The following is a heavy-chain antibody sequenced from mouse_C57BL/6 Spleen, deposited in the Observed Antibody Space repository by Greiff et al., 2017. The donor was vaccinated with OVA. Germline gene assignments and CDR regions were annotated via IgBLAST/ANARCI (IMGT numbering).Heavy chain of an antibody. J-gene: IGHJ4*01. Sequence: VQLQESGPELVKPGASVKISCKASGYAFSSSWMNWVKQRPGKGLEWIGRIYPGDGDTNYNGKFKGKATLTADKSSSTAYMQLSSLTSEDSAVYFCARAYYSNDYAMDYWGQGTSVTVSS. CDR1: GYAFSSSW. CDR3: ARAYYSNDYAMDY. D-gene: IGHD2-5*01. V-gene: IGHV1-82*01. CDR2: IYPGDGDT.